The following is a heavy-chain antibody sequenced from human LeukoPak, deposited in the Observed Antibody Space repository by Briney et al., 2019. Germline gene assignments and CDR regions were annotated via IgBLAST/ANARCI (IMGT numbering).Heavy chain of an antibody. V-gene: IGHV4-59*01. D-gene: IGHD1-26*01. Sequence: PSETLSLTCAVYGGSFSGYYWSWIRQPPGKGLEWIGYIYYSGSTNYNPSLKSRVTISVDTSKNQFSLKLSSVTAADTAVYYCAREHRGSSSYYFDYWGQGTLVTVSS. CDR2: IYYSGST. J-gene: IGHJ4*02. CDR3: AREHRGSSSYYFDY. CDR1: GGSFSGYY.